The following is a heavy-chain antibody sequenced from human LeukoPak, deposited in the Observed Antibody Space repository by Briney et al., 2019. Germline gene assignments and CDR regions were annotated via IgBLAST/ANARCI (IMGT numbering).Heavy chain of an antibody. V-gene: IGHV3-23*01. J-gene: IGHJ4*02. D-gene: IGHD1-26*01. CDR2: ITGSGAAT. CDR1: GVTFSRYA. Sequence: RGCLRLSCAAPGVTFSRYAMSWVRQAPGKGLGCVSTITGSGAATYYANSVKRRFTMSRHTPKNTLTLYLHMNSLRAEDTAVYYCAKSNSDYRIVSLSSDYWGQGTLVAVSS. CDR3: AKSNSDYRIVSLSSDY.